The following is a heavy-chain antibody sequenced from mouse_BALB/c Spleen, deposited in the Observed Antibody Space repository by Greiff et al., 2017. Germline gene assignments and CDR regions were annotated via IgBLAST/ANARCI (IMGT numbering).Heavy chain of an antibody. D-gene: IGHD1-1*02. J-gene: IGHJ2*01. CDR1: GYTFTSYW. V-gene: IGHV1-87*01. CDR3: ARRGYYTDY. Sequence: QVQLKQSGAELARPGASVKLSCKASGYTFTSYWMQWVKQRPGQGLEWIGAIYPGDGDTRYTQKFKGKATLTADKSSSTAYMQLSSLASEDSAVYYCARRGYYTDYWGQGTTLTVSS. CDR2: IYPGDGDT.